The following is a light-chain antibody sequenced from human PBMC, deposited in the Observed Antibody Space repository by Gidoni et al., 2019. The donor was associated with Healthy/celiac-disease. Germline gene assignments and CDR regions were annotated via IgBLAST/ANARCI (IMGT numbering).Light chain of an antibody. CDR1: QGISNS. CDR3: QQYYSTPPIT. J-gene: IGKJ3*01. V-gene: IGKV1-NL1*01. Sequence: DIQMTKYPSTRSASVGDRVTITCRASQGISNSLAWYQQKPGKAPKILLYAASRLASGVPSRFIGSGSGTDYTLTISSLQPEAFATYYCQQYYSTPPITFXPXTKVDIK. CDR2: AAS.